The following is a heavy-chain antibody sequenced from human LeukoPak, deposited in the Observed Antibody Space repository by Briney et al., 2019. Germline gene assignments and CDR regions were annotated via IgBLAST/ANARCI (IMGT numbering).Heavy chain of an antibody. V-gene: IGHV1-69-2*01. D-gene: IGHD3-10*01. CDR1: GYTFTYYY. J-gene: IGHJ5*02. CDR2: VDPEDGET. CDR3: ATVPPYYYGSGSYHWFDP. Sequence: APVKISCKVSGYTFTYYYMHWVQQAPGKGLEWMGLVDPEDGETIYAEKFQGRVTITADTSADTAYMELSSLRSEDTAVYYCATVPPYYYGSGSYHWFDPWGQGTLVTVSS.